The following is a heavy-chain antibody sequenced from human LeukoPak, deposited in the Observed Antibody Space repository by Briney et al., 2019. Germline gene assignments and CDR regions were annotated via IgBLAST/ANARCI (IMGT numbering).Heavy chain of an antibody. J-gene: IGHJ2*01. D-gene: IGHD6-13*01. CDR2: INPSGGST. V-gene: IGHV1-46*01. CDR1: GSTFTSYY. CDR3: SAGFGSSWYDCYFDL. Sequence: ASVKVSCKASGSTFTSYYMHWVRQAPGQGLEWMGIINPSGGSTRYAQKFQGRVTITRDMSTSTAYMELSSLRSEDTAVYYCSAGFGSSWYDCYFDLWGRGTLVTVSS.